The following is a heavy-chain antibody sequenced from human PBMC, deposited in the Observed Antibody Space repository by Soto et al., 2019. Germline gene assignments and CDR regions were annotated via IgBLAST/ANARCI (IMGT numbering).Heavy chain of an antibody. J-gene: IGHJ4*02. CDR1: GFTFSSYG. CDR2: ISYDGSNK. D-gene: IGHD5-12*01. Sequence: GGSLRLSCAASGFTFSSYGMHWVRQAPGKGLEWVAVISYDGSNKYYADSVKGRFTISRDNSKNTLYLQMNSLRAEDTAVYYCAKDPGWDGYTRGYFDYWGQGTLVTVSS. CDR3: AKDPGWDGYTRGYFDY. V-gene: IGHV3-30*18.